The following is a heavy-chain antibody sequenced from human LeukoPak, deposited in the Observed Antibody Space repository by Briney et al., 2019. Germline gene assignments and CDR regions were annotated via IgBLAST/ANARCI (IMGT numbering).Heavy chain of an antibody. CDR3: ARVRVERRGGHFDY. CDR2: IIPIFGTA. V-gene: IGHV1-69*13. D-gene: IGHD1-1*01. CDR1: GGTFSSYA. Sequence: ASVKVSCKASGGTFSSYAISWVRQAPGQGLEWMGGIIPIFGTANYAQKFQGRVTITADEPTSTAYMELSSLRSEDTAVYYCARVRVERRGGHFDYWGQGTLVTVSS. J-gene: IGHJ4*02.